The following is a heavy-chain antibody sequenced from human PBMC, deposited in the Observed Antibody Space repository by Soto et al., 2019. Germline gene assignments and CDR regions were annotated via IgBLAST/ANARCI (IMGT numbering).Heavy chain of an antibody. D-gene: IGHD3-22*01. CDR1: GFTFGSYA. CDR2: ISYDGSNK. J-gene: IGHJ4*02. Sequence: PGGSLRLSCAASGFTFGSYAMHWVRQAPGKGLEWVAVISYDGSNKYYADSVKGRFTISRDNSKNTLYLQMNSLRAEDTAVYYCARELPSYYYDSSGYDYWGQGTLVTVSS. V-gene: IGHV3-30-3*01. CDR3: ARELPSYYYDSSGYDY.